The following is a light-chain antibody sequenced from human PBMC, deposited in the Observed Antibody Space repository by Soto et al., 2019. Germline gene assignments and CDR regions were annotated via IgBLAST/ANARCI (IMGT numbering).Light chain of an antibody. V-gene: IGKV1-5*03. CDR2: EGS. Sequence: DIQMTQSPSTLSASVGDRVTITCRASQSISGSLAWYQQKPGKAPKLLIYEGSNLKSGVPSRFSGSGSGTEYNLTISSLQPDDSASYYCQQYNGYWTFGQGTRVEIK. J-gene: IGKJ1*01. CDR3: QQYNGYWT. CDR1: QSISGS.